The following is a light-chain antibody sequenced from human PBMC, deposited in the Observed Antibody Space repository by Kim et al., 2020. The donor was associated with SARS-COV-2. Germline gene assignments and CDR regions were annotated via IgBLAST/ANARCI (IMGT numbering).Light chain of an antibody. CDR2: GNY. Sequence: VTISCTGSSSNIGAGYDVKWYHQLPGTAPKLLIYGNYNRPSGVPDRFSGSKSGTSASLAITGLQAEDEADYYCQSFDSSTSGYVVFGGGTKLTVL. V-gene: IGLV1-40*01. CDR1: SSNIGAGYD. CDR3: QSFDSSTSGYVV. J-gene: IGLJ2*01.